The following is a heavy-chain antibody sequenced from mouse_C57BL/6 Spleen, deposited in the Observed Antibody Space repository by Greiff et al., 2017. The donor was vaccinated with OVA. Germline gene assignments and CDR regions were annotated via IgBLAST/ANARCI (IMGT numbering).Heavy chain of an antibody. J-gene: IGHJ2*01. Sequence: QVHVKQSGAELVRPGTSVKMSCKASGYTFTNYWIGWAKQRPGHGLEWIGDIYPGGGYTNYNEKFKGKATLTADKSSSTAYMQFSSLTSEDSAIYYCARRAGTLYFDYWGQGTTLTVSS. CDR2: IYPGGGYT. D-gene: IGHD4-1*01. V-gene: IGHV1-63*01. CDR1: GYTFTNYW. CDR3: ARRAGTLYFDY.